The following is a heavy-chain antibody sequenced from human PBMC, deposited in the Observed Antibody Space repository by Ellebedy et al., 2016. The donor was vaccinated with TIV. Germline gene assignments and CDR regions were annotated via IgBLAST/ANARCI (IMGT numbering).Heavy chain of an antibody. Sequence: GGSLRLFCAASGFTFSAFAMHWVRQAPGKGLEWLSVISADGSGTYHADSVKARFTITRDNSKNTLYLQMNRLRTDDTAVYFCAKGSSSGFNYDRVGFEYWGQGTLVTVSS. CDR1: GFTFSAFA. D-gene: IGHD3-22*01. CDR3: AKGSSSGFNYDRVGFEY. CDR2: ISADGSGT. J-gene: IGHJ4*02. V-gene: IGHV3-23*01.